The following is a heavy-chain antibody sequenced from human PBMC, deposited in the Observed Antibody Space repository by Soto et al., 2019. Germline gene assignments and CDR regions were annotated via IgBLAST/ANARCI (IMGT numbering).Heavy chain of an antibody. Sequence: PGGSLRLSCAASGFTFSNAWMNWVRQAPGKGLEWVGRIKSKTDGGTTDYAAPVKGRFTISRDDSKNTLYLQMNSLKTEDTAVYYCTTDESQAIAVAGISVWGQGTLVPVSS. V-gene: IGHV3-15*07. CDR3: TTDESQAIAVAGISV. D-gene: IGHD6-19*01. J-gene: IGHJ4*02. CDR2: IKSKTDGGTT. CDR1: GFTFSNAW.